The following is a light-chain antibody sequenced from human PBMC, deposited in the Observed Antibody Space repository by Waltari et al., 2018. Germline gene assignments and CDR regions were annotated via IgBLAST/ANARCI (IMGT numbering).Light chain of an antibody. CDR1: SSDIGDYNF. V-gene: IGLV2-14*03. J-gene: IGLJ2*01. CDR2: DVS. CDR3: SSYTSSTTLI. Sequence: QSALTQPASVFGSPGQSITIACPGTSSDIGDYNFVSWYQQHPGKAPKLMIYDVSLRPSGISSRFSGSKSGNTASLTISGLQAEDEADYHCSSYTSSTTLIFGGGTKLTVL.